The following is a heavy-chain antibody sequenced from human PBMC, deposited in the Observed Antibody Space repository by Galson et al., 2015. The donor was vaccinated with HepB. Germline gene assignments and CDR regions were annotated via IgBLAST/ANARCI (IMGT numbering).Heavy chain of an antibody. V-gene: IGHV3-30-3*01. Sequence: SLRLSCAASGFTFSSYAMHWVRQAPGKGLEWVAVISYDGSNKYYADSVKGRFTISRDNSKNTLYLQMNSLRAEDTAVYYCARESSSIFGASVDYWGQGTLVTVSS. D-gene: IGHD3-3*01. CDR1: GFTFSSYA. CDR2: ISYDGSNK. CDR3: ARESSSIFGASVDY. J-gene: IGHJ4*02.